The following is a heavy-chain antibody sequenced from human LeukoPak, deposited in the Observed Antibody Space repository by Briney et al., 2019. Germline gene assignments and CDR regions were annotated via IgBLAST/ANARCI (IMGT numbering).Heavy chain of an antibody. CDR2: IRERGGST. CDR1: GITLCNCG. J-gene: IGHJ4*02. V-gene: IGHV3-23*01. D-gene: IGHD3-10*01. Sequence: SGGSLRLSCVVWGITLCNCGVRWVRQAPGEGREGVSGIRERGGSTNYADSVKGRFIISRHNSKNTMYLQMNSVRAEDTAVYFCAKRGVVIRGVIIIGFHKEAYYFDCWGQGILVTVSS. CDR3: AKRGVVIRGVIIIGFHKEAYYFDC.